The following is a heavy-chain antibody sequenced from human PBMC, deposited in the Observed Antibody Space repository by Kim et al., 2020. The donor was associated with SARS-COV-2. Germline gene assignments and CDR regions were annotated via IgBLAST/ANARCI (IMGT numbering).Heavy chain of an antibody. CDR3: ARGFSTVVTPAFDY. V-gene: IGHV3-66*01. J-gene: IGHJ4*02. D-gene: IGHD4-17*01. CDR2: IYSGGST. Sequence: GGSLRLSCAASGFTVSSNYMSWVRQAPGKGLEWVSVIYSGGSTYYADSVKGRFTISRDNSKNTLYLQMNSLRAEDTAVYYCARGFSTVVTPAFDYWGQGTLVTVSS. CDR1: GFTVSSNY.